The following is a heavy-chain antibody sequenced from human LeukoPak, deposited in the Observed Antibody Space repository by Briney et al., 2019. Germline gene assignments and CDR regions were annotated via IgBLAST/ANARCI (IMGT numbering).Heavy chain of an antibody. D-gene: IGHD7-27*01. CDR2: TYYRSTWLN. CDR3: ARDRLGMGY. Sequence: RTTSLTCAMSGDTVSSITAACNWLRLSPSRGLEWLGRTYYRSTWLNDYAPSVRGRITVSPDTSKNQFSLQLNSVTPEDTAVYYCARDRLGMGYWGQGTPVTVSS. CDR1: GDTVSSITAA. J-gene: IGHJ4*02. V-gene: IGHV6-1*01.